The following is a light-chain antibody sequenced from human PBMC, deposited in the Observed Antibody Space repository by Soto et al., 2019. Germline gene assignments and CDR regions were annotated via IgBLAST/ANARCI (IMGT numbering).Light chain of an antibody. CDR3: QQRHSWPLT. Sequence: IVLTQSPGTLSVSPGERATLSCWASQSIATSLAWYQQKPGQAPKILIYDASNRATGIPARFSGSGSGTDFTLTISPVEPDDFAVYYCQQRHSWPLTFGGGTKVQI. J-gene: IGKJ4*01. CDR2: DAS. V-gene: IGKV3-11*01. CDR1: QSIATS.